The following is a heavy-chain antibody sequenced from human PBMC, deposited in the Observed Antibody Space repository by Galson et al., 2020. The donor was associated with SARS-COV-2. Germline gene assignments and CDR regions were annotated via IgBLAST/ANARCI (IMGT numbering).Heavy chain of an antibody. CDR3: TIGYCTSTNCYPRFDP. J-gene: IGHJ5*02. D-gene: IGHD2-2*01. V-gene: IGHV3-73*01. CDR1: GFTFSGSA. CDR2: IKSKGNTYAT. Sequence: GGSLRLSCAASGFTFSGSAVHWVRQASGKGLEWVGRIKSKGNTYATAYVASVRGRFTISRDDSKNTAYLQINSLKNEDTAVYYCTIGYCTSTNCYPRFDPWGQGTLVTVSS.